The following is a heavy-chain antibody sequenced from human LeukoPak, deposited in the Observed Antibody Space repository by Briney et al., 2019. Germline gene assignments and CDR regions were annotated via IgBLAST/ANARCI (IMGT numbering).Heavy chain of an antibody. Sequence: GGSLRLSCAASGFNFRGYGMHWVRQAPGKGLEGGTFIHYDGRNQYYADSVKGGFTISRDNSKNTLYLQMNSLRPEDTAVYYCAKAAYDSSGSWYYFDNWGQGTLVTVSS. J-gene: IGHJ4*02. D-gene: IGHD3-22*01. CDR1: GFNFRGYG. CDR3: AKAAYDSSGSWYYFDN. CDR2: IHYDGRNQ. V-gene: IGHV3-30*02.